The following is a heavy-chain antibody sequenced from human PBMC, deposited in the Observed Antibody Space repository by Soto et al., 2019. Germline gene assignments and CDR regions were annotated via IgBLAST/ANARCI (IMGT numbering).Heavy chain of an antibody. D-gene: IGHD3-10*01. CDR2: IIPIFGTA. CDR1: GGTFSSYA. CDR3: ARAIVGDYGPEDNWFDP. V-gene: IGHV1-69*06. J-gene: IGHJ5*02. Sequence: ASVKVSCKASGGTFSSYAISWVRQAPGQGLGWMGLIIPIFGTANYAQKFQGRVTITADKSTSTAYLELSSLRSEDTAVYFCARAIVGDYGPEDNWFDPWGQGTLVTVSS.